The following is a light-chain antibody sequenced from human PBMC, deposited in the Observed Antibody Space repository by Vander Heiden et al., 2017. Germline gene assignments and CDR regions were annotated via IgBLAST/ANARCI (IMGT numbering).Light chain of an antibody. CDR3: SSYAGSNKLL. J-gene: IGLJ3*02. Sequence: QSALTQPPSASGSPGQSVTISCTGTSSDIGNYNYVSWYQQHPGKAPKLMIYEVSERPSGVPDRFSGSKSDNTASLTVSGLQAEDEADYYCSSYAGSNKLLFGGGTKLTVL. CDR2: EVS. V-gene: IGLV2-8*01. CDR1: SSDIGNYNY.